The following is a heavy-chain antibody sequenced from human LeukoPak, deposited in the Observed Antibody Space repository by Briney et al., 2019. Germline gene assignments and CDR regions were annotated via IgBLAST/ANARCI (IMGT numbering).Heavy chain of an antibody. CDR2: IIPIFGTA. Sequence: SVKVSCKASGGTFSSYAISWVRQAPGQGLEWMGGIIPIFGTANYAQKFQGRVTITADKSTSTAYMELRSPRSEDTAVYYCARAHNWEGPKGDWGQGTMVIVSS. D-gene: IGHD1-20*01. J-gene: IGHJ3*01. V-gene: IGHV1-69*06. CDR1: GGTFSSYA. CDR3: ARAHNWEGPKGD.